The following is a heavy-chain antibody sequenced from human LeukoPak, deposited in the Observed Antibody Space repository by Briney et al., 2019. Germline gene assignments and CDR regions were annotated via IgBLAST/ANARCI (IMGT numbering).Heavy chain of an antibody. CDR1: GFNLTNYA. CDR2: INTNSGNP. Sequence: ASVKVSCKASGFNLTNYAMNWVRQAPGQGLEWMGWINTNSGNPTYAQGFTGRFVFSVESSVSTTYLQISSLKAEDTAVYYCAKDVRRLGIASSGFDYWGQGSLVTVSS. V-gene: IGHV7-4-1*02. D-gene: IGHD6-13*01. J-gene: IGHJ4*02. CDR3: AKDVRRLGIASSGFDY.